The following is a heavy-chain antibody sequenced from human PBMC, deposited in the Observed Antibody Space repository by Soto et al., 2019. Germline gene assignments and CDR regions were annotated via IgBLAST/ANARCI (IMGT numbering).Heavy chain of an antibody. CDR2: IYYSGST. Sequence: QLQLQESGPGLVKPSETLSLTCTVSGGSISSSSYYWGWIRQPPGKGLEWIGSIYYSGSTYYHPSLKSRVTISVETSKNQFSLKLSSVIAADTAVYCCARFQQGGDQVDYWGQGTLVTVSS. J-gene: IGHJ4*02. V-gene: IGHV4-39*01. D-gene: IGHD3-16*01. CDR1: GGSISSSSYY. CDR3: ARFQQGGDQVDY.